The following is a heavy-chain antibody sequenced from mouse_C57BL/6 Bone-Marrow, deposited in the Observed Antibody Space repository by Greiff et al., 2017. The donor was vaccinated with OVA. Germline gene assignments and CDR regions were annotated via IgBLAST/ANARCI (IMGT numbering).Heavy chain of an antibody. CDR3: TKSNYDYYAMDY. Sequence: LQESGAELVRPGASVTLSCKASGYTFTDYEMHWVKQTPVHGLEWIGAIDPETGGTAYNQKFKGKAILTADKSSSTAYMELRSLTSEDSAVYYCTKSNYDYYAMDYWGQGTSVTVSS. CDR2: IDPETGGT. V-gene: IGHV1-15*01. D-gene: IGHD2-5*01. CDR1: GYTFTDYE. J-gene: IGHJ4*01.